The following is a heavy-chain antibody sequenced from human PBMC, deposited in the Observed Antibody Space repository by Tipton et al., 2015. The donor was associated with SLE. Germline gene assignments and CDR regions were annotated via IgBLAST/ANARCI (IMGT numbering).Heavy chain of an antibody. CDR2: IYYSGST. CDR3: ARDSGYSSGLDY. V-gene: IGHV4-59*01. Sequence: TLSLTCAVYGGSFSGYYWSWIRQPPGKGLEWIGYIYYSGSTNYNPSLKSRVTISVDTSKNQFSLKLSSVTAADTAVYYCARDSGYSSGLDYWGQGTLVTVSS. D-gene: IGHD5-18*01. CDR1: GGSFSGYY. J-gene: IGHJ4*02.